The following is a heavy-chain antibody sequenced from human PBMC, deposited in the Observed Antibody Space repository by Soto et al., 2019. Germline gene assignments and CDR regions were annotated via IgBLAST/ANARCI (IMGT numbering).Heavy chain of an antibody. CDR1: GFTFSSYG. CDR3: AKSTHYYDSPNWFDP. D-gene: IGHD3-22*01. V-gene: IGHV3-30*18. J-gene: IGHJ5*02. Sequence: TGGSLRLSCAASGFTFSSYGMHWVRQAPGKGLEWVAVISYDGSNKYYADSVKGRFTISRDNSKNTLYLQMNSLRAEDTAVYYCAKSTHYYDSPNWFDPWGQGTLVTVSS. CDR2: ISYDGSNK.